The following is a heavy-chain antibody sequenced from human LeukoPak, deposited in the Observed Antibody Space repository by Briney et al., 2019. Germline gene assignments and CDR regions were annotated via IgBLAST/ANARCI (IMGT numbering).Heavy chain of an antibody. CDR1: GGSISSGGYY. CDR3: ARDSSWSDYYFDY. V-gene: IGHV4-31*03. D-gene: IGHD6-13*01. CDR2: IYYSGST. Sequence: KSSETLSLTCTVSGGSISSGGYYWSWIRQHPGKGLEWIGYIYYSGSTYYNPSLESRVTISVDTSKNQFSLKLSSVTAADTAVYYCARDSSWSDYYFDYWGQGTLVTVSS. J-gene: IGHJ4*02.